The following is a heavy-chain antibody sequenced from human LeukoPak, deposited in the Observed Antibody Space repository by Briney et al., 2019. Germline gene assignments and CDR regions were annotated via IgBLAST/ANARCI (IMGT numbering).Heavy chain of an antibody. D-gene: IGHD6-13*01. J-gene: IGHJ5*02. CDR3: AKGTHSSSWHWYDP. CDR2: IDSSGDVI. CDR1: GFTFSDYY. V-gene: IGHV3-11*01. Sequence: GGSLRLSCAASGFTFSDYYMTWIRQAPGKGLEWLSYIDSSGDVIYYADSVKGRFTISRDNAKNSLYLQMNSLRAEDTAVYYCAKGTHSSSWHWYDPWGQGTLVTVSS.